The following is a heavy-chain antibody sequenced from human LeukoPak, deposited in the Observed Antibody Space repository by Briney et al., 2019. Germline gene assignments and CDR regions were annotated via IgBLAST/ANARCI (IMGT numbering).Heavy chain of an antibody. D-gene: IGHD2-21*01. J-gene: IGHJ4*02. Sequence: GGSLRLSCAASGFTVSSNYMSWVRQAPGKGLEYVSAISSNGGSTYYANSVKGRFTISRDNSKNTLYLQMGSLRAEDMAVYYCARVSNNYCVDYWGQGTLVTVSS. CDR2: ISSNGGST. V-gene: IGHV3-64*01. CDR3: ARVSNNYCVDY. CDR1: GFTVSSNY.